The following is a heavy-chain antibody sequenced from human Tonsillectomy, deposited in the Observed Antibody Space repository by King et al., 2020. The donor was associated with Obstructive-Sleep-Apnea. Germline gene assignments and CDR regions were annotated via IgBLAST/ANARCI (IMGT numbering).Heavy chain of an antibody. J-gene: IGHJ4*02. CDR1: GFTFSSVA. CDR3: AGDRCSSISCATGIGLFDH. V-gene: IGHV3-23*04. D-gene: IGHD2-2*01. CDR2: ISGSGGST. Sequence: VQLVESGGGLVQPGGSLRLSCVASGFTFSSVARSWVRQAPGKGLEWFSGISGSGGSTYDTDSVKGRFTISRDNSKTTMDLQMNSLRAEDTAVYYCAGDRCSSISCATGIGLFDHWGQGPLVIVSS.